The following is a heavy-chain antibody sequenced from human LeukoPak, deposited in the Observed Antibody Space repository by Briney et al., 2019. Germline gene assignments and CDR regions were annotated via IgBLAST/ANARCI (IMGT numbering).Heavy chain of an antibody. D-gene: IGHD1-7*01. Sequence: SKTLSLTCTVSGASISSSSYYGAWIRQPPGKGLEWIGSIYSIGRTYYNTSLKSRGTISVDTSKNQFSLNLSSVTAADTAVYYCARGIIGTFDFWGQGILVSVSS. CDR3: ARGIIGTFDF. V-gene: IGHV4-39*02. CDR1: GASISSSSYY. CDR2: IYSIGRT. J-gene: IGHJ4*02.